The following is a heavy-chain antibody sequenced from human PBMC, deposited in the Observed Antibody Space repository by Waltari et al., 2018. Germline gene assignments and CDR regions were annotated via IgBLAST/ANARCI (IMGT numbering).Heavy chain of an antibody. D-gene: IGHD5-12*01. J-gene: IGHJ5*02. CDR1: GFTFSSYS. V-gene: IGHV3-21*01. CDR3: ARVMATRGWFDP. Sequence: EVQLVESGGGLVKPGGSLRLSCAASGFTFSSYSMNWVRQAPGKGLGWVSSISSSSSYIYYADSVKGRFTISRDNAKNSLYLQMNSLRAEDTAVYYCARVMATRGWFDPWGQGTLVTVSS. CDR2: ISSSSSYI.